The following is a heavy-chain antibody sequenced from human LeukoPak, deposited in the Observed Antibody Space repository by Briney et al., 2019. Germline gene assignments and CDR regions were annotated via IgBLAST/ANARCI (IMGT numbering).Heavy chain of an antibody. J-gene: IGHJ4*02. CDR1: GFTFSSYS. V-gene: IGHV3-21*01. D-gene: IGHD3-10*01. Sequence: GGSLRLSCAASGFTFSSYSVNWVRQAPGKGLEWVSSISSSSSYIYYADSVKGRFTISRDNAKNSLYLQMNSLRAEDTAVYYCARVPDYYGSGSYEGYWGQGTLVTVSS. CDR2: ISSSSSYI. CDR3: ARVPDYYGSGSYEGY.